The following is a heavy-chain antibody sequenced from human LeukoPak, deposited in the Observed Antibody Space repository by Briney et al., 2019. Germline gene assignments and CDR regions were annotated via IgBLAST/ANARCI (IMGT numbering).Heavy chain of an antibody. CDR3: ARWYDPEEDAFDI. D-gene: IGHD3-3*01. Sequence: PSETLALTCAVYGGSFSGYYWSWIRQPPGKGLEWIGEINHSGSTNYNPSLKSRVTISVDTSKNQFSLELSSVTAADTAVYYCARWYDPEEDAFDIWGQGTMVTVSS. CDR1: GGSFSGYY. CDR2: INHSGST. J-gene: IGHJ3*02. V-gene: IGHV4-34*01.